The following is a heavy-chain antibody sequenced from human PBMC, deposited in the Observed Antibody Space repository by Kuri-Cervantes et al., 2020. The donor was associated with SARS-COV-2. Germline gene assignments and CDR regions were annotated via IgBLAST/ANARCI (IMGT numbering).Heavy chain of an antibody. CDR1: GFTFSSYA. D-gene: IGHD6-13*01. Sequence: GGSLRLSCAASGFTFSSYAMSWVRQAPGKGLEWVSAISGSGGSTYYADSVKGRFTISRDNSKNTLYLQMNSLRAGDTAVYYCAKTLRVYSSSPFDYWGQGTLVTVSS. V-gene: IGHV3-23*01. CDR2: ISGSGGST. J-gene: IGHJ4*02. CDR3: AKTLRVYSSSPFDY.